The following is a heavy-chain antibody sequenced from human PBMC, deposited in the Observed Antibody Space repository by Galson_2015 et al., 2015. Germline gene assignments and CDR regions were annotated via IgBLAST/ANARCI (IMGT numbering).Heavy chain of an antibody. CDR1: GFTFSSYG. CDR2: IWYDGSNK. D-gene: IGHD3-16*01. J-gene: IGHJ6*02. Sequence: SLRLSCEASGFTFSSYGMHWVRQAPGKGLEWVAVIWYDGSNKYYADSVKGRFTISRDNSKNTLYLQMNSLRAEDTAVYYCARAGVEGGLWDYYSCMYVWGQGTTVTVSS. V-gene: IGHV3-33*01. CDR3: ARAGVEGGLWDYYSCMYV.